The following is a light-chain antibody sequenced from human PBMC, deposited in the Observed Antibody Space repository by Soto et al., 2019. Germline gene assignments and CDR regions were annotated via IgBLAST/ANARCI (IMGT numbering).Light chain of an antibody. V-gene: IGKV1-39*01. J-gene: IGKJ1*01. Sequence: DIHMAQSPSSVSASVGDTIIITCRASQNVRSYLNWYQQKPGKAPKLLIYESSTLESCVPSTFIGDGFGTDFTLTISSLHPDDFATYYCQQSFFDPPTFGRWTQVEI. CDR2: ESS. CDR1: QNVRSY. CDR3: QQSFFDPPT.